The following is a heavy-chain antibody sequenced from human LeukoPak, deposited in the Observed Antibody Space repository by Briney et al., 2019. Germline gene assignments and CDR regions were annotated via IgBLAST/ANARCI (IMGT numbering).Heavy chain of an antibody. D-gene: IGHD3-3*02. J-gene: IGHJ3*02. Sequence: GESLKISCKASGYSFTTYWIGWVRQMPGKGLEWMGIIYPGDSDTRYSPSFRGQVTISADKSISTAYLQWSSLKASDTAMFYCARHLASGNAFDIWGQGTMVTVSS. V-gene: IGHV5-51*01. CDR1: GYSFTTYW. CDR3: ARHLASGNAFDI. CDR2: IYPGDSDT.